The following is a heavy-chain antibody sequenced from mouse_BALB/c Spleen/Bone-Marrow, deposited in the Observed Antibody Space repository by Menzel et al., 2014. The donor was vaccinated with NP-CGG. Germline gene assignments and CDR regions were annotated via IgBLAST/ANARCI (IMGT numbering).Heavy chain of an antibody. V-gene: IGHV1S81*02. CDR2: INPSNGGT. Sequence: VQLQQSGAELVKPGASVKLSCKASGYTFTSYYMYWVKQRPGQGLEWIGEINPSNGGTNFNEKFKSKATLTVDKSSSTAYMQLSSLTSEDSAVYYCTRGRRDAMDYWGQGTSATVSS. CDR1: GYTFTSYY. J-gene: IGHJ4*01. CDR3: TRGRRDAMDY.